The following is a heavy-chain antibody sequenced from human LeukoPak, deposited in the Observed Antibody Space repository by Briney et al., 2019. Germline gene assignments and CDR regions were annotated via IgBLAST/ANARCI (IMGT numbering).Heavy chain of an antibody. D-gene: IGHD2-2*01. CDR3: ARGAVVVPAAMEVPNWFDP. CDR1: GYSISSGYY. V-gene: IGHV4-38-2*01. CDR2: IWHGGTT. Sequence: SETLSLTCAVSGYSISSGYYWGWIRQPPGKGLEWIGSIWHGGTTYYNPSLKSRVSISVDTSKNQFSLELSSVTAADTAVYYCARGAVVVPAAMEVPNWFDPWGQGTLVTVSS. J-gene: IGHJ5*02.